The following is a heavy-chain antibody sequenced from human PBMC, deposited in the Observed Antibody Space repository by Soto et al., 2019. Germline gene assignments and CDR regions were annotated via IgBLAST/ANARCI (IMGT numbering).Heavy chain of an antibody. CDR2: IYPGDSDT. Sequence: GESLKISCKGSGYSFTSYWIGWVRQMPGKGLEWMGIIYPGDSDTRYSPSFQGQFTISADKSISTAYLQWSSLKASDTALYYCARSAERVVPPADAFDFGWQGTMVT. CDR1: GYSFTSYW. V-gene: IGHV5-51*01. J-gene: IGHJ3*01. CDR3: ARSAERVVPPADAFDF. D-gene: IGHD2-15*01.